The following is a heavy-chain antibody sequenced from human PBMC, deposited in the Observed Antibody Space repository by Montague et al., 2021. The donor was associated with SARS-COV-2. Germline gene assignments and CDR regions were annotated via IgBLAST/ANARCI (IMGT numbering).Heavy chain of an antibody. D-gene: IGHD3-9*01. Sequence: SETLSLTCTVSGGSISSSSYYWGWIRQPPGKGLEWIGSIYSSGSTYYNPSLKSRVTISVDTSKNQFSLKLSSVTAADTAVYYCARDGSLRFEILIGPSHYYSGLDVWGQGTTVTVS. CDR2: IYSSGST. CDR1: GGSISSSSYY. CDR3: ARDGSLRFEILIGPSHYYSGLDV. V-gene: IGHV4-39*07. J-gene: IGHJ6*02.